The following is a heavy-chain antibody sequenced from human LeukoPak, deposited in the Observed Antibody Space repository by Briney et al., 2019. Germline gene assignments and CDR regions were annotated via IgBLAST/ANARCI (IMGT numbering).Heavy chain of an antibody. CDR3: ARHDLDDAYYFDY. J-gene: IGHJ4*02. CDR2: IYYSGST. V-gene: IGHV4-31*03. D-gene: IGHD1-1*01. CDR1: GGSISSGGYY. Sequence: PSETLPLTCTVSGGSISSGGYYWSWIRQHPGKGLEWIAYIYYSGSTYYNPSLKSRVIISVDTSKNQFSLKLSSVTAADTAVYYCARHDLDDAYYFDYWGQGTLVTVSS.